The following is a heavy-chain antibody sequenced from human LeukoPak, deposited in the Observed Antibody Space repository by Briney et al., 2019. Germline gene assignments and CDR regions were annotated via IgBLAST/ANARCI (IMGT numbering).Heavy chain of an antibody. J-gene: IGHJ4*02. V-gene: IGHV1-2*02. CDR2: ISPDNGGT. D-gene: IGHD3-10*01. CDR3: ARFGYYGSGTFGY. Sequence: ASVKVSCKASGYTFTVYHLHWVRQAPGQGLEWMGWISPDNGGTNYAQKFQGRVTMTRDPSSTTAYMEMTRLTSADTAVYYCARFGYYGSGTFGYWGQGAQVTVSS. CDR1: GYTFTVYH.